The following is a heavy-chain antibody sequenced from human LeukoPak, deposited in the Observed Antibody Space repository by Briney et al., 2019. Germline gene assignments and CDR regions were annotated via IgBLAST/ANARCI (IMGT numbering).Heavy chain of an antibody. CDR3: ARSYSSSRGTFDY. CDR1: GFTFSSYG. CDR2: ITSSSSYI. Sequence: IPGGSLRLSCAASGFTFSSYGMNWVRQAPGKGLEWVSSITSSSSYIYYADSVKGRFTISRYNAKNSLYLQMNSLRAEDTAVYYCARSYSSSRGTFDYWGQGTLVTVSS. J-gene: IGHJ4*02. D-gene: IGHD6-6*01. V-gene: IGHV3-21*01.